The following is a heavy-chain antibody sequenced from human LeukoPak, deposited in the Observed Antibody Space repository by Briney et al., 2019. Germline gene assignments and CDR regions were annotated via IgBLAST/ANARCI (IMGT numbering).Heavy chain of an antibody. CDR3: ARAWLRLNPYFDY. Sequence: ASVKVSCKASGYTFTGYYMHWVRQAPGQGREWMGWINPNSGGTNYAQKFQGRVTMTRDTSISTSYMELSRLRSDDTAVYYCARAWLRLNPYFDYWGQGTLVTVSS. J-gene: IGHJ4*02. CDR1: GYTFTGYY. V-gene: IGHV1-2*02. D-gene: IGHD5-12*01. CDR2: INPNSGGT.